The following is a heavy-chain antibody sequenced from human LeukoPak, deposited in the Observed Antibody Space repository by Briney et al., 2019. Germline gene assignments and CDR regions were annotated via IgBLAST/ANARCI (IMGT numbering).Heavy chain of an antibody. CDR3: ARRRDFIDY. CDR2: SSSSGSTI. Sequence: PGGSLRLSCAASGFTLSDYYMGWLRQAPGKGLEWVSYSSSSGSTIYYADSVKGRFAISRDNAKNSLYLQMNSLRAEDTAVYYCARRRDFIDYWGQGTLVAVSS. V-gene: IGHV3-11*01. CDR1: GFTLSDYY. D-gene: IGHD3/OR15-3a*01. J-gene: IGHJ4*02.